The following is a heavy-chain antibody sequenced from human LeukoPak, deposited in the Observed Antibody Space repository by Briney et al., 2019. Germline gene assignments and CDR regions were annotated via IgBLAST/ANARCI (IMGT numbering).Heavy chain of an antibody. CDR1: GFTFSSYG. CDR3: AKDYYDSSGYYYLDY. V-gene: IGHV3-30*02. D-gene: IGHD3-22*01. J-gene: IGHJ4*02. Sequence: GGSLRLSCAASGFTFSSYGMHWVRQAPGKGLEWVAFIRYDGSNRYYADSVKGRFTISRDNSKNTLYLQMNSLRAEDTAVYYCAKDYYDSSGYYYLDYWGQGTLVTVSS. CDR2: IRYDGSNR.